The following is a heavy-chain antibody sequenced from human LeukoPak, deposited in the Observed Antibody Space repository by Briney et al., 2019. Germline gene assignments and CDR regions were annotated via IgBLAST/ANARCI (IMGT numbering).Heavy chain of an antibody. Sequence: ASVKVSCKATGYTFTGYYLHRVRQAPGQGLEWIGRINPKSGDTNYAQKFQGRVTMTRDTSINTAYMELTSLRSDDTAVYYCATGNSSTTNWNWFDPWGQGTLVTVSS. V-gene: IGHV1-2*06. CDR3: ATGNSSTTNWNWFDP. CDR2: INPKSGDT. D-gene: IGHD2-2*01. CDR1: GYTFTGYY. J-gene: IGHJ5*02.